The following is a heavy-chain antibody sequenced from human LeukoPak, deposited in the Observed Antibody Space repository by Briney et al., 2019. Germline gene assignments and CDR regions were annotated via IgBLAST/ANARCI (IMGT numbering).Heavy chain of an antibody. Sequence: SETLSLTCTVSSGSITSNNYYWGWLRQPPGKGLEWLGSIYYSGNTYYNPSLKTRLTMSVDTSKNQFSLKLSSVTAADTAVYYCARHYVAAAGNWLGPWGQGTLVTVSS. CDR3: ARHYVAAAGNWLGP. J-gene: IGHJ5*02. CDR1: SGSITSNNYY. D-gene: IGHD6-13*01. CDR2: IYYSGNT. V-gene: IGHV4-39*01.